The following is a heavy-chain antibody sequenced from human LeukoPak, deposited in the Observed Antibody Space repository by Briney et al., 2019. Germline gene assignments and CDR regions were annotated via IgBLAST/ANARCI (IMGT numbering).Heavy chain of an antibody. CDR2: ISYDGSNK. CDR1: GFTFSSYG. V-gene: IGHV3-30*03. Sequence: PGRSLRLSCAASGFTFSSYGMHWVRQAPGKGLEWVAVISYDGSNKHYADSVKGRFTISRDNSKNTLYLQMNSLRAEDTAVYYCARSYYYDSSGYYDTFSSFDYWGQGTLVTVSS. J-gene: IGHJ4*02. D-gene: IGHD3-22*01. CDR3: ARSYYYDSSGYYDTFSSFDY.